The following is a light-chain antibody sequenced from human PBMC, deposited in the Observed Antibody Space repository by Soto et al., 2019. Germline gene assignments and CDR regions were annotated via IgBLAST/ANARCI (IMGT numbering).Light chain of an antibody. V-gene: IGKV1-5*01. CDR1: QSISSW. CDR2: DVS. J-gene: IGKJ1*01. CDR3: QQYNSYSQT. Sequence: DIQMTKSPSTLSASVGDRVTITCRASQSISSWLAWYQHKPGKAPKLLIYDVSSLEIGVPSRFSGSGSGTEFTLTISSLQPDDFAPYYCQQYNSYSQTFGQGTKVDIK.